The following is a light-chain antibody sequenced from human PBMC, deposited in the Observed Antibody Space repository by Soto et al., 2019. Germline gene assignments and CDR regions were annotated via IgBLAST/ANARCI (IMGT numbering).Light chain of an antibody. V-gene: IGKV3-20*01. CDR3: QQYGSSPWT. J-gene: IGKJ1*01. CDR1: QSVSSSY. CDR2: GAS. Sequence: IVLALSPGTLSLSPGERATLSCRPSQSVSSSYLAWYQQKPGQAPRLLIYGASSRATGIPDRFSGSGSGTDFTLTISRLEPEDFAVYYCQQYGSSPWTFGQGTKVDIK.